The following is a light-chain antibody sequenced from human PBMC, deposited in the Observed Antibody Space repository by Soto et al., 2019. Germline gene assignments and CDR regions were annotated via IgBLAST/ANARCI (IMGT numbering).Light chain of an antibody. CDR1: QNLLYSSNNKIY. V-gene: IGKV4-1*01. CDR3: QQYYTAWT. CDR2: WAS. J-gene: IGKJ1*01. Sequence: DIVMTQSPESLALSLGERATIKCRSSQNLLYSSNNKIYLSWYQQKRGQPPRLLFYWASTRESGVPERFSTSASGTDFTLTISSLQAEDVAVYYCQQYYTAWTFGQGTRVEL.